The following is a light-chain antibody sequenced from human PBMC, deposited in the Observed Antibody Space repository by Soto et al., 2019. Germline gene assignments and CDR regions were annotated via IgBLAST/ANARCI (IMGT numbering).Light chain of an antibody. J-gene: IGKJ5*01. CDR1: QDISIF. Sequence: IQMTQSPSSLSASVGDRVTITCRASQDISIFLAWYQQKPGTIPKLLIYSASTLQSGVPSRFSGSGFGTDFSLTISNLQPEDVATYCWQKYNSVPVTFGQGTRLEMK. CDR2: SAS. CDR3: QKYNSVPVT. V-gene: IGKV1-27*01.